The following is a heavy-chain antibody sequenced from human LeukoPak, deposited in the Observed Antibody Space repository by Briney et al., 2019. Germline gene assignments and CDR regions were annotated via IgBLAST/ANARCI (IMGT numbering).Heavy chain of an antibody. Sequence: GGSERLSCAASGFTFSGSDMHWVRQASGKGLEWVGRIRSKANSYATAYAASVKGRFIISRDDSKNMAYLHMNSLKSEDTAVYYCTRLRSGDYYDSRGYYSARVPYRWFDPWGQGTLVTVSS. CDR1: GFTFSGSD. CDR3: TRLRSGDYYDSRGYYSARVPYRWFDP. J-gene: IGHJ5*02. CDR2: IRSKANSYAT. V-gene: IGHV3-73*01. D-gene: IGHD3-22*01.